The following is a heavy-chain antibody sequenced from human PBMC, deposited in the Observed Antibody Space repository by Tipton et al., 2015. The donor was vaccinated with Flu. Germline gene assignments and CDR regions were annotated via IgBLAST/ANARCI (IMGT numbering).Heavy chain of an antibody. D-gene: IGHD5-24*01. CDR1: GFTFDDYA. CDR2: ISWNSGSI. V-gene: IGHV3-9*03. CDR3: AKEQGDGYNEGYAFDI. J-gene: IGHJ3*02. Sequence: SLRLSCAASGFTFDDYAMHWVRQAPGKGLEWVSGISWNSGSIGYADSVKGRFTISRDNAKNSLYLQMNSLRAEDMALYYCAKEQGDGYNEGYAFDIWGQGTMVTVSS.